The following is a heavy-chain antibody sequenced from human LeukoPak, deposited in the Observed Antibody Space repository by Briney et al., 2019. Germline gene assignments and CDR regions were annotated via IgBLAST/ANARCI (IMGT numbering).Heavy chain of an antibody. CDR1: GGSISSGGYY. V-gene: IGHV4-31*03. Sequence: KSSETLSLTCTVSGGSISSGGYYWSWIRQHPGKGLEWIGYIYYSGSTYYNPSLKSRVTISVDTSKNQFSLKLSSVTAADTAVYYCARDGKDGYFDYWGQGTLVTVSS. J-gene: IGHJ4*02. D-gene: IGHD5-24*01. CDR3: ARDGKDGYFDY. CDR2: IYYSGST.